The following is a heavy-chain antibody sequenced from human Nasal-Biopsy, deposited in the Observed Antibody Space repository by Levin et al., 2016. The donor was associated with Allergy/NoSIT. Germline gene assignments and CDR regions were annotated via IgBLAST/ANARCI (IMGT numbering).Heavy chain of an antibody. CDR1: GFTFSTYN. CDR3: ARDSMIPF. V-gene: IGHV3-21*01. J-gene: IGHJ4*02. D-gene: IGHD3-22*01. Sequence: GESLKISCAASGFTFSTYNMNWVRQAPGKGLEWVSSITSGGSYKRYAASLEGRFTISRDNAKNSLYLQMDSLRADDTAVYYCARDSMIPFWGQGTLVTVSS. CDR2: ITSGGSYK.